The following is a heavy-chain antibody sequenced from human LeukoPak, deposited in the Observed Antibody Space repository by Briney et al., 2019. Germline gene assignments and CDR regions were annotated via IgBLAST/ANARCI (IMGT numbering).Heavy chain of an antibody. CDR3: AIECSSTSCYIATYFDY. V-gene: IGHV1-69*04. CDR1: GGTFSSYA. D-gene: IGHD2-2*02. Sequence: SVKVSCKASGGTFSSYAISWVRQAPGQGLEWMGRIIPIFGIANYAQKFQGRVTITADKSTSTAYMELSSLRSEDTAVYYCAIECSSTSCYIATYFDYWGQGTLVTVSS. J-gene: IGHJ4*02. CDR2: IIPIFGIA.